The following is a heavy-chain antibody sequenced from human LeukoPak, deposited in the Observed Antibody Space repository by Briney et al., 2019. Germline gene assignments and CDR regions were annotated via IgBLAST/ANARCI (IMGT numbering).Heavy chain of an antibody. CDR2: IYYSGST. J-gene: IGHJ2*01. Sequence: PSETLSLTCTVSGGSISTYYGNWIRQAPGKGLEWIGYIYYSGSTNYNPSPKSRVTMSVDTSRNQFSLKLSSVTAADTAVYYCARDGGLDLFYWYFDLWGRGTLVTVSS. V-gene: IGHV4-59*01. D-gene: IGHD6-19*01. CDR3: ARDGGLDLFYWYFDL. CDR1: GGSISTYY.